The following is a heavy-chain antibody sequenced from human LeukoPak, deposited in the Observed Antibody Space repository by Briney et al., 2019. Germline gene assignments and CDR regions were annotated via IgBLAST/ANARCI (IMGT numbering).Heavy chain of an antibody. Sequence: GGSLRLSCLASGLTFNLYSMHSVRQAPGKGLEFVSVISSDGVYTYYAYSVKGRFTISRDNSKNTVYLQMSSLGADDTAVYYCAKVLDYCDGGTCYNSGMDSWGQGTLVTVSS. V-gene: IGHV3-64D*08. J-gene: IGHJ4*02. CDR2: ISSDGVYT. CDR3: AKVLDYCDGGTCYNSGMDS. D-gene: IGHD2-15*01. CDR1: GLTFNLYS.